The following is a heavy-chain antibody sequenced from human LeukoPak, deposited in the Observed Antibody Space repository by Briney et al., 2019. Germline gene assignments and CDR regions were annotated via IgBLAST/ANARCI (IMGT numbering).Heavy chain of an antibody. CDR3: ARDGRITIFSGMDV. V-gene: IGHV3-21*01. J-gene: IGHJ6*02. Sequence: GGSLSLSCAASGFTFSSYSMNWVRQAPGKGLEWVSSISSSSSYIYYADSVKGRFTISRDNAKNSLYLQMNSLRAEDTAVYYCARDGRITIFSGMDVWGQGTTVTVSS. D-gene: IGHD3-3*01. CDR2: ISSSSSYI. CDR1: GFTFSSYS.